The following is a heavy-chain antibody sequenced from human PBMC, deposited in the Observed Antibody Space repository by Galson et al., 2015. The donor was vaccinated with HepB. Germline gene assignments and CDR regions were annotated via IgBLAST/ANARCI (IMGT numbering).Heavy chain of an antibody. CDR1: GGTFSSCA. Sequence: SVKVSCKASGGTFSSCAISWVRQAPGQGLEWMGGIIPIFGTANYAQKFQGRVTITADESTSTAYMELSSLRSEDTAVYYCARSAYPNYYFDYWGQGTLVTVSS. CDR3: ARSAYPNYYFDY. V-gene: IGHV1-69*13. D-gene: IGHD2-2*01. J-gene: IGHJ4*02. CDR2: IIPIFGTA.